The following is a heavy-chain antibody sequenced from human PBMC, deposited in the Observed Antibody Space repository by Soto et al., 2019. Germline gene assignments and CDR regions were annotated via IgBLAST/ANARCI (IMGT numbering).Heavy chain of an antibody. CDR3: ASPASRIDY. Sequence: QVQLVESGGGLVKPGGSLRLSCAASGITFSDFHMSWIRQAPGKGLEWVSFISGRDSTIYYADSVKGRFTISRDNAKNSLFLQMNSLTVEDTAVYYCASPASRIDYWGQGALGTVSS. CDR1: GITFSDFH. J-gene: IGHJ4*02. CDR2: ISGRDSTI. V-gene: IGHV3-11*01.